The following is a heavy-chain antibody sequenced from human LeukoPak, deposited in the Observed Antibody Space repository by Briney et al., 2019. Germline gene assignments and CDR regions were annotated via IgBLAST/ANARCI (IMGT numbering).Heavy chain of an antibody. Sequence: ASVKVSCKASGYTFTSYDINWVRQATGQGLEWMGWMNPNSGNTGCAQKFQGRVTMTRNTSISTAYMELSSLRSEDTAVYYCASVVSLRGDYYYGMDVWGQGTTVTVSS. D-gene: IGHD3-10*01. J-gene: IGHJ6*02. CDR3: ASVVSLRGDYYYGMDV. CDR2: MNPNSGNT. V-gene: IGHV1-8*01. CDR1: GYTFTSYD.